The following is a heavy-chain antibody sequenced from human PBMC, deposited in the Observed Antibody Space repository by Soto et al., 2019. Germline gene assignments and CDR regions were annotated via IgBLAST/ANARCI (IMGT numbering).Heavy chain of an antibody. V-gene: IGHV4-34*01. CDR2: INHSGST. Sequence: SETLSLTCAVYGGSFSGYYWSWIRQPPGKGLEWIGEINHSGSTNYNPSLKSRVTISVDTSKNQFSLKLSSVTAADTAVYYCARKRSGYDSKGPFDYWGQGTLVTVSS. J-gene: IGHJ4*02. D-gene: IGHD5-12*01. CDR1: GGSFSGYY. CDR3: ARKRSGYDSKGPFDY.